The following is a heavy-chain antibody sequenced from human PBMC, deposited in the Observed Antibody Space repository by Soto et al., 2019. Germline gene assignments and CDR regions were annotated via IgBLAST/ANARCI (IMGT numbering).Heavy chain of an antibody. CDR1: GGSISSYY. J-gene: IGHJ4*02. CDR2: IYYSGST. D-gene: IGHD6-13*01. V-gene: IGHV4-59*01. Sequence: SETLSLTCTVSGGSISSYYWSWIRQPPGKGLEWIGYIYYSGSTNYNPSLKSRVTTSVDTSKNQFSLKLSSVTAADTAVYYCARGIAAPIRFDYWGQGTLVTVS. CDR3: ARGIAAPIRFDY.